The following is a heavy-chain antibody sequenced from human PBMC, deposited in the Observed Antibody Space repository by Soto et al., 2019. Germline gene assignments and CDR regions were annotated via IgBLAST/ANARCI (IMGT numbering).Heavy chain of an antibody. Sequence: XGSLRLSCSASGFTFSSYTMRWVRQAPGKGLEWVSAIRGSGGSTYYADSVKGRFTISRDNSKTTLYLQMNRLRAEDTAVYYCARPIANPDAWGQGNLVTVS. CDR2: IRGSGGST. D-gene: IGHD6-13*01. CDR3: ARPIANPDA. CDR1: GFTFSSYT. V-gene: IGHV3-23*01. J-gene: IGHJ5*02.